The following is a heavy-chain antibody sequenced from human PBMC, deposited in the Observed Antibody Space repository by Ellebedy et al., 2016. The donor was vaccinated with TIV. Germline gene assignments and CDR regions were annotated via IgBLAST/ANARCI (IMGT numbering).Heavy chain of an antibody. J-gene: IGHJ6*02. CDR2: INHSGST. CDR1: GGSFSGFSGYY. D-gene: IGHD3-10*01. V-gene: IGHV4-34*01. Sequence: SETLSLTCAVYGGSFSGFSGYYWSWIRQPPGKGLEWIGEINHSGSTNYNPSLKSRVTISVDTSKNHFSLKLSSVTAADTAVYYCAKNRGGIGDGLDVWGQGTTVTVSS. CDR3: AKNRGGIGDGLDV.